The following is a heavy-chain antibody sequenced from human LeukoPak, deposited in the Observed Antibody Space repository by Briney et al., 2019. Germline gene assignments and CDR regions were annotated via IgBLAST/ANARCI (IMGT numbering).Heavy chain of an antibody. CDR2: IIPIFGTA. D-gene: IGHD6-13*01. CDR1: GYTFTSYD. J-gene: IGHJ5*02. CDR3: ARGHSSSWYLMRDNWFDP. Sequence: SVKVSCKASGYTFTSYDINWVRQAPGQGLEWMGGIIPIFGTANYAQKFQGRVTITADESASTAYMELSSLRSEDTAVYYCARGHSSSWYLMRDNWFDPWGQGTLVTVSS. V-gene: IGHV1-69*13.